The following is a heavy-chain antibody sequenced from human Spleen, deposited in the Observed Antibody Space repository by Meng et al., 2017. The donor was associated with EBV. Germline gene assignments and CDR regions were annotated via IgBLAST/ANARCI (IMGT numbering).Heavy chain of an antibody. CDR3: ATNKMVY. V-gene: IGHV3-74*01. CDR2: INTDGSST. J-gene: IGHJ4*02. D-gene: IGHD2-8*01. Sequence: EVQLMEPGGGFVQAGGSLRLSCSASGFTFSSYWMHWVRQAPGKGLVWVSRINTDGSSTSYADSVKGRFSVSRDNVKNTLDLQMNSLRAEDTAVYYCATNKMVYWGQGTLVTVSS. CDR1: GFTFSSYW.